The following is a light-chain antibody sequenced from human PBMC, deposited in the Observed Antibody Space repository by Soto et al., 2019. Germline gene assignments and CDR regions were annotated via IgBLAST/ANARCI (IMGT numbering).Light chain of an antibody. CDR3: QQYNNWPIT. CDR1: QSVIIN. J-gene: IGKJ5*01. CDR2: GAS. Sequence: EVVLTQSPCTLSLSPAERATLSCRASQSVIINFLAWYQQKPGQAPRLLIFGASSRATGIPDRFSGVGSGTEFTLTISSLQSEDFEVYYCQQYNNWPITFGQGTRLEIK. V-gene: IGKV3D-15*01.